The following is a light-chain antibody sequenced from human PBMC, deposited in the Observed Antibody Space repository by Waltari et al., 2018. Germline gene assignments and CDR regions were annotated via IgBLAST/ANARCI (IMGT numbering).Light chain of an antibody. CDR1: KSGDKY. J-gene: IGLJ2*01. Sequence: SYELTQPPSVSVSPGQTASITCSGDKSGDKYACWYQQKPGQSPVLVINPDSKRPSGIPERFSGCNSVNTATLTISGTQAMDEADYYCQAWDSSTAVFGGGTKLTVL. CDR2: PDS. V-gene: IGLV3-1*01. CDR3: QAWDSSTAV.